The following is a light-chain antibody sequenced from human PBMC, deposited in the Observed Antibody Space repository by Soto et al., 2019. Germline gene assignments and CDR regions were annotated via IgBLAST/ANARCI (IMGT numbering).Light chain of an antibody. CDR3: QQRSTWPLT. J-gene: IGKJ4*01. V-gene: IGKV3-11*01. CDR1: QTINTY. Sequence: EVVLTQSPAALSLSPGERATLSCRASQTINTYSVWYQQRPGQPPRLLIYDAYTRATGIPARFRGSGSGTYFTLTISSLESEDFAVYYCQQRSTWPLTFGGGTKVEI. CDR2: DAY.